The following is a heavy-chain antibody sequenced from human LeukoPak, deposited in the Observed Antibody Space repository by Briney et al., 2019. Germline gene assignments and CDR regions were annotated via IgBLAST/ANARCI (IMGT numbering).Heavy chain of an antibody. CDR3: ARAGRWLQYLDY. CDR1: GGSFSGYY. D-gene: IGHD5-12*01. Sequence: SETLSLTCAVYGGSFSGYYWSWIRQPPGKGLEWIGEINHSGSTNYNPSLKSRVTILVDTSKNQFSLKLSSVTAADTAVYYCARAGRWLQYLDYWGQGTLVTVSS. CDR2: INHSGST. V-gene: IGHV4-34*01. J-gene: IGHJ4*02.